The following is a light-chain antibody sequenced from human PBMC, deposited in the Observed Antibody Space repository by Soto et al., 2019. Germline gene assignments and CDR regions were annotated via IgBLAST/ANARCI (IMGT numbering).Light chain of an antibody. V-gene: IGKV1-33*01. J-gene: IGKJ5*01. CDR1: RDISNY. Sequence: DIQMTQSPSSLAASVGDRVTITCQASRDISNYLNWYQQKLGKAPKLLIYDASNLETGVLSRFSGSGSATDFTFTISSLQPEDIATYYCQQYSHLITFGQGTRLEIK. CDR2: DAS. CDR3: QQYSHLIT.